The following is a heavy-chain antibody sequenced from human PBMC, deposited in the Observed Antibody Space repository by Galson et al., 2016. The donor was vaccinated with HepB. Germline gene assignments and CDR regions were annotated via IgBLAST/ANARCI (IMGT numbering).Heavy chain of an antibody. V-gene: IGHV4-34*01. CDR2: INHSGST. Sequence: SETLSLTCAVYGGSFSGYYWTWIRQPPGKGLEWIGEINHSGSTNSNPSLKSRVAISVDTSKNQFSLRLSSVTAADTAVYYCARGRGKSPFDYWGQGTLVTVSS. CDR3: ARGRGKSPFDY. CDR1: GGSFSGYY. J-gene: IGHJ4*02. D-gene: IGHD4-23*01.